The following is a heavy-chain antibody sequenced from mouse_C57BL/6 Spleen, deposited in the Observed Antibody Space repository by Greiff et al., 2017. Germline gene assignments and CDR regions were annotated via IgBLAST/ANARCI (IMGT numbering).Heavy chain of an antibody. J-gene: IGHJ3*01. D-gene: IGHD1-1*01. CDR1: GYTFTDYY. CDR3: ASYGSMFAY. CDR2: INPNNGGT. V-gene: IGHV1-26*01. Sequence: EVQLQQSGPELVKPGASVKISCKASGYTFTDYYMNWVKQSHGKSLEWIGDINPNNGGTSYNQKFKGKATLTVDKSSSTAYMDLRSLTSENSAVYYCASYGSMFAYWGQGTLVTVSA.